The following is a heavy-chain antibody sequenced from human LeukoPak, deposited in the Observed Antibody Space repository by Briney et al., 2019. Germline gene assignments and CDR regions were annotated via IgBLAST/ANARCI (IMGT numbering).Heavy chain of an antibody. CDR2: ISFDGRGK. CDR1: GFTFTNFG. V-gene: IGHV3-30*02. CDR3: ANGPTKDGFHYYFDF. Sequence: GSLRLSCAASGFTFTNFGMHWVRQAPGQGLEWVAYISFDGRGKYYADSVTGRFTISRDNSKNTLSLYMNSLRDDDTAIYYCANGPTKDGFHYYFDFWGQGTLVTVSS. J-gene: IGHJ4*02. D-gene: IGHD5-24*01.